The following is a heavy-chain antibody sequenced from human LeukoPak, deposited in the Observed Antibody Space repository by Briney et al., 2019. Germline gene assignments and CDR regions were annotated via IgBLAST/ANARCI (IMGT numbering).Heavy chain of an antibody. CDR2: IRASGRTT. V-gene: IGHV3-23*01. CDR3: AKDLDGSGLYGGIDF. CDR1: TFKLANYC. D-gene: IGHD6-19*01. Sequence: GQTMILSCEVDTFKLANYCMNCVRQAQRDWIEWDSGIRASGRTTGYANSRKGPLTISRDTSKHTLHLKMNSLRAEDTAVYYCAKDLDGSGLYGGIDFWGQGTLVTVSS. J-gene: IGHJ4*02.